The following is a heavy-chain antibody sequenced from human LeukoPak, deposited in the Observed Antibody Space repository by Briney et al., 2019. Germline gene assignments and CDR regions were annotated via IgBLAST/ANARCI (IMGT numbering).Heavy chain of an antibody. J-gene: IGHJ4*02. Sequence: GGSLRPSCAASGFTFSNAWMSWVRQAPGKGLDWVGRIRSKTDGGTADHAASVKGRFTISRDDSKSIAYLQMNSLKTEDTAVYYCTRGGTYTRGYWDQGTLVTVSS. CDR1: GFTFSNAW. D-gene: IGHD1-26*01. CDR2: IRSKTDGGTA. CDR3: TRGGTYTRGY. V-gene: IGHV3-15*01.